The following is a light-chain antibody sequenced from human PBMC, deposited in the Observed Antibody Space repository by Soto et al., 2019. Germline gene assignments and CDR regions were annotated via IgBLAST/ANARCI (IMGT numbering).Light chain of an antibody. J-gene: IGKJ1*01. Sequence: EIVLTQSPGPLSLSPGEGATLSCRTSQSVSSSFLAWYQQKPGQAPRLLIYGASSRATGIPDRFSGSGSGTDFTLTIRRLEPEDFAVYYCQQYGSSPPWTFGQGTKVEIK. V-gene: IGKV3-20*01. CDR2: GAS. CDR1: QSVSSSF. CDR3: QQYGSSPPWT.